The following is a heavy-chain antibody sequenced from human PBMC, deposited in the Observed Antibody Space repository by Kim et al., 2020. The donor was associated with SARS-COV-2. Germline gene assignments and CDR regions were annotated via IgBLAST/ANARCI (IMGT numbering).Heavy chain of an antibody. CDR3: AKTESYRIPDY. Sequence: KYNADSVKGRFTISRDNSKNTLYLQMNSLRAEDTAVYYCAKTESYRIPDYWGQGTLVTVSS. D-gene: IGHD2-15*01. V-gene: IGHV3-30*02. J-gene: IGHJ4*02. CDR2: K.